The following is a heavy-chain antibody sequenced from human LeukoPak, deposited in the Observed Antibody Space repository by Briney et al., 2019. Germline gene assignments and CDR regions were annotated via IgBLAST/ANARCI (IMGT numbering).Heavy chain of an antibody. Sequence: SETLSLTCTVSGGSISSYYWSWIRQPAGKGLEWIGRIYTSGSTNYNPSLKSRVTMSVDTSKNQFSLKLSSVTAADTAVYYCARVRSSPYYYDSSGYYYFDYWGQGTLVTVSS. V-gene: IGHV4-4*07. CDR1: GGSISSYY. CDR2: IYTSGST. CDR3: ARVRSSPYYYDSSGYYYFDY. J-gene: IGHJ4*02. D-gene: IGHD3-22*01.